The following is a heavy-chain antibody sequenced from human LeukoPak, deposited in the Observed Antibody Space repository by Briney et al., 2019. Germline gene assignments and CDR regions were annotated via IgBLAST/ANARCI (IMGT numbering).Heavy chain of an antibody. J-gene: IGHJ4*02. Sequence: GRSLRLSCAASGFTFDDYAMPWVRQAPGKGLEWVSGISWNSGSIGYADSVKGRFTISRDNAKNSLYLQMNSLRAEDTALYYCAKEITYYYGSGSSTFDYWGQGTLVTVSS. V-gene: IGHV3-9*01. CDR2: ISWNSGSI. D-gene: IGHD3-10*01. CDR3: AKEITYYYGSGSSTFDY. CDR1: GFTFDDYA.